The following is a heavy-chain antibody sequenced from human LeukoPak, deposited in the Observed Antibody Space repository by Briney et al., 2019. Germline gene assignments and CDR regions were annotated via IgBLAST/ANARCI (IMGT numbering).Heavy chain of an antibody. D-gene: IGHD5-18*01. CDR3: GVLNSYCYFY. V-gene: IGHV3-23*01. J-gene: IGHJ4*02. Sequence: GSLRLSCAASGFTSSSYAMSWVRQAPGKGLEWVSTISGSGGGTYYAGSVKGRFTASRNNSRDTLFLQMSSLRAEDTAVYYCGVLNSYCYFYWGQGTLVTVSS. CDR1: GFTSSSYA. CDR2: ISGSGGGT.